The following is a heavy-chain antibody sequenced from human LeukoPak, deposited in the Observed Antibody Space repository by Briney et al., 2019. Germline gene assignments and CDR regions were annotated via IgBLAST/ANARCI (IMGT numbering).Heavy chain of an antibody. Sequence: RGSLRLSCAASGFTFSSYSMNWVRQAPGKGLDWVSSISSSSSYIYYADSVKGRFTISRDNAKNSLYLQMNSLRAEDTAVYYCARVPPYSSGLYWGQGTLVTVSA. CDR2: ISSSSSYI. J-gene: IGHJ4*02. D-gene: IGHD6-19*01. V-gene: IGHV3-21*01. CDR1: GFTFSSYS. CDR3: ARVPPYSSGLY.